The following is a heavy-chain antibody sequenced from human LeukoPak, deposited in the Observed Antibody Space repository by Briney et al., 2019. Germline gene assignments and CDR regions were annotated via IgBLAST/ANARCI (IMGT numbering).Heavy chain of an antibody. D-gene: IGHD1-26*01. V-gene: IGHV3-33*01. CDR2: IWYDGSNK. CDR1: GFTFSSYG. Sequence: PGGSLRLSCAASGFTFSSYGMHWVRQAPGKGLEWVAVIWYDGSNKYYADSVKGRFTISGDNSKNTLYLQTNSLRAEDTAVYYCARDLKEGEAFDIWGQGTMVTVSS. CDR3: ARDLKEGEAFDI. J-gene: IGHJ3*02.